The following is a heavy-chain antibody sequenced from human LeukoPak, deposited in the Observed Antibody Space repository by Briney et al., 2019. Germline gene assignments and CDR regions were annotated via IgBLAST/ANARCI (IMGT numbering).Heavy chain of an antibody. Sequence: PGGSLRLSCAASGFTFSSYAMSWVPQAPGKGLEWVSVISTGGDIIYYADSVKGRFTISRDNSKNTLHLQTNGLRGEDTAVYYCVKGRRPSCSGTSCYRTFDDWGQGLLVTVSS. D-gene: IGHD2-2*01. CDR3: VKGRRPSCSGTSCYRTFDD. CDR2: ISTGGDII. V-gene: IGHV3-23*01. CDR1: GFTFSSYA. J-gene: IGHJ4*02.